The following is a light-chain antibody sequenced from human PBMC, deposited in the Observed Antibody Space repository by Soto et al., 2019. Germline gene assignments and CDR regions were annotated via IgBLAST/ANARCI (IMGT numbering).Light chain of an antibody. CDR2: GAS. Sequence: ELVMTQSPATLSVSPGERATLSCRASQRVSSNLAWYQQNPGQAPRPLIYGASTRATGIPARSSGSGSGTEFTLTISSLQSEDFAVYYCQQYNNWPPWTFGQGTKVEIK. V-gene: IGKV3-15*01. J-gene: IGKJ1*01. CDR3: QQYNNWPPWT. CDR1: QRVSSN.